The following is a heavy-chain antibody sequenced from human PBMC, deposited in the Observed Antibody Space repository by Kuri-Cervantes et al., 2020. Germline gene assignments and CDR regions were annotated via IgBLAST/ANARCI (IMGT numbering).Heavy chain of an antibody. J-gene: IGHJ3*02. CDR3: ARSPPKTDVLRFLEWLTLRAFDI. CDR2: IYYSGST. D-gene: IGHD3-3*01. CDR1: GGSISSGGYY. V-gene: IGHV4-31*03. Sequence: SETLSLTCTVSGGSISSGGYYWSWIRQHPGKGLEWIGYIYYSGSTYYNPSLKSRVTISVDTSKNQFSLKLSSVTAADTAVYYCARSPPKTDVLRFLEWLTLRAFDIWGQGTMVTVSS.